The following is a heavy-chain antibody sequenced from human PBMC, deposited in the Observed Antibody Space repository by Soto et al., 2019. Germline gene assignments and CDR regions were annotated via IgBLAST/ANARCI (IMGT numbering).Heavy chain of an antibody. J-gene: IGHJ5*02. CDR1: GGSISSSSYY. D-gene: IGHD3-10*01. Sequence: QLQLQESGPGLVKPSETLSLTCTVSGGSISSSSYYWGWIRQPPGKGLEWIGSIYYSGSTYYNPYLKSRVTISVDTSNNQSSLKLSSVTGAGTAVYYCARHTYYYGSGSFLNWFDPWGQGTLVTVSS. V-gene: IGHV4-39*01. CDR3: ARHTYYYGSGSFLNWFDP. CDR2: IYYSGST.